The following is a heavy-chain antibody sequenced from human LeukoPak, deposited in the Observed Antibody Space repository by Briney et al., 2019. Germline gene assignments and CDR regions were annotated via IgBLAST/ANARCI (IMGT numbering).Heavy chain of an antibody. J-gene: IGHJ4*02. Sequence: SETLSLTCTVSGGSISSYYWNWIRQPAGKRLEWIGRIYASGSTNYNPSLKSRVTMSVDTSKNQFSLKLSSVTAADTAVYYCARDATLYGDPLDYWGQGILVTVSS. D-gene: IGHD4-17*01. CDR2: IYASGST. CDR3: ARDATLYGDPLDY. CDR1: GGSISSYY. V-gene: IGHV4-4*07.